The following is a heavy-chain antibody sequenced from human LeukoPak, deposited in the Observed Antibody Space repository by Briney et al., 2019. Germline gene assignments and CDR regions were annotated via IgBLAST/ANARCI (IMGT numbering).Heavy chain of an antibody. CDR3: ARGVGYYDSSGYYPYFDY. D-gene: IGHD3-22*01. Sequence: HPGGSLRLSCAASGFTFSNYAMTWVRQAPGKGLEWVSAAGSSGGDTYYANSVKGRFTISRDNSKNTLYLQMNSLRAEDTAVYYCARGVGYYDSSGYYPYFDYWGQGTLVTVSS. V-gene: IGHV3-23*01. J-gene: IGHJ4*02. CDR1: GFTFSNYA. CDR2: AGSSGGDT.